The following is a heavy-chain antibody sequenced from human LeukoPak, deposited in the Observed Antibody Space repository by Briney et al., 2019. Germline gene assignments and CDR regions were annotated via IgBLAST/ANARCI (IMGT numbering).Heavy chain of an antibody. Sequence: PGGSLRLSCAASGFTFSSYAMSWVRQAPGKGLEWVAVISYDGSNKYYADSVKGRFTISRDNSKNTLYLQMNSLRAEDTAVYYCAKTMTTDLYYFDYWGQGTLVTVSS. V-gene: IGHV3-30*18. CDR3: AKTMTTDLYYFDY. CDR2: ISYDGSNK. D-gene: IGHD4-11*01. CDR1: GFTFSSYA. J-gene: IGHJ4*02.